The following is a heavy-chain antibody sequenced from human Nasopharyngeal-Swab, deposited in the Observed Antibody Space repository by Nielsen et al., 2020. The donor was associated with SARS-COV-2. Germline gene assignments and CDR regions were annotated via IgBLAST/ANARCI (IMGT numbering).Heavy chain of an antibody. Sequence: SVQVSCKASGGTFSSYAISWVRQAPAHGLEWMGGIIPIFGTANYAQKFQGRVTITADESTSTAYMELSSLRSEDTAVYYCARDRLGSSWYNWFDPWGQGTLVTVSS. CDR1: GGTFSSYA. D-gene: IGHD6-13*01. CDR3: ARDRLGSSWYNWFDP. V-gene: IGHV1-69*13. J-gene: IGHJ5*02. CDR2: IIPIFGTA.